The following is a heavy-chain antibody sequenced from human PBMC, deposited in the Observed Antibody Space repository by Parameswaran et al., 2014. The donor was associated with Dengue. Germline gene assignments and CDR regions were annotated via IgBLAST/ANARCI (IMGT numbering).Heavy chain of an antibody. D-gene: IGHD3-3*01. CDR2: IRSKAYGGTT. V-gene: IGHV3-49*02. J-gene: IGHJ6*02. CDR3: TRDSGFDFWSYHGMDV. Sequence: VRQMPGKGLEWVGFIRSKAYGGTTEYAASVKGRFTISRDDSKSIAYLQMNSLKTEDTAVYFCTRDSGFDFWSYHGMDVWGQGTTVTVSS.